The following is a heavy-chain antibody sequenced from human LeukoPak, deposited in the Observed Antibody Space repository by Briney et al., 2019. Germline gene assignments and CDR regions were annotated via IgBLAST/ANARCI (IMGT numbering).Heavy chain of an antibody. V-gene: IGHV3-23*01. J-gene: IGHJ4*02. Sequence: GGSLRPSCAASGFTFSSYAMSWVRQAPGKGLEWVSAISGSGGSTYYADSVKGRFTISRDNSKNTLYLQMNSLRAEDTAVYYCAKAPGYSSRYFDYWGQGTLVTVSS. CDR1: GFTFSSYA. CDR3: AKAPGYSSRYFDY. CDR2: ISGSGGST. D-gene: IGHD6-13*01.